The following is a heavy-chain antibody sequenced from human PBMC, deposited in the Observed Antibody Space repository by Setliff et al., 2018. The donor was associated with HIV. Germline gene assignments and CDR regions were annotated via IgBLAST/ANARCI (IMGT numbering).Heavy chain of an antibody. CDR1: GFTFRNYK. D-gene: IGHD1-7*01. J-gene: IGHJ4*02. V-gene: IGHV3-21*01. Sequence: GGSLRLSCAASGFTFRNYKMNWVRQAPGKGLEWVSSIDIGRGDIFYADSIQGRFTIFRDNAKNSLYLQMDGLRAEDTAVYFCAREGITGTTLHPYWGQGTLVTVSS. CDR2: IDIGRGDI. CDR3: AREGITGTTLHPY.